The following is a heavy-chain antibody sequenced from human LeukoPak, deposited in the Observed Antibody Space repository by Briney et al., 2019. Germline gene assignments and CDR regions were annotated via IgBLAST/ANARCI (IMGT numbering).Heavy chain of an antibody. V-gene: IGHV3-21*01. Sequence: KPGGSLRLSCAASGFTVSSNYMSWVRQAPGKGLEWVSSISSSSSYIYYADSVKGRFTISRDNAKNSLYLQMNSLRAEDTAVYYCARDTHLITVNHFDYWGQGTLVTVSS. J-gene: IGHJ4*02. CDR3: ARDTHLITVNHFDY. D-gene: IGHD4-17*01. CDR2: ISSSSSYI. CDR1: GFTVSSNY.